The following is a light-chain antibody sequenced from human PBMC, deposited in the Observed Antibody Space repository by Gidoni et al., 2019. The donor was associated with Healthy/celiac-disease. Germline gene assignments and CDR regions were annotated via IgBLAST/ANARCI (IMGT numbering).Light chain of an antibody. CDR3: QQRSNWPPRT. V-gene: IGKV3-11*01. CDR2: DAS. CDR1: QSVSSY. J-gene: IGKJ4*01. Sequence: ELVFTHSPATLSLSPGERATLSCRASQSVSSYLAWYQQKPGQATRLLIYDASNRATGIPARFSGSGSGTDFTLTISSLEPEDFAVYYCQQRSNWPPRTFXGXTKVEIK.